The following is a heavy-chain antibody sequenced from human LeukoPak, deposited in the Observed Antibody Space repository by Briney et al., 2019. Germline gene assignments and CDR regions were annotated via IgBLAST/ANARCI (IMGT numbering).Heavy chain of an antibody. J-gene: IGHJ4*02. CDR2: IKQDGSEK. V-gene: IGHV3-7*01. Sequence: PGGSLRLSCAASGFTFSGYWMSWVRQAPGKGLEWVSNIKQDGSEKYYVDSVKGRFTISRDNAKNSLYLQMNSLRAEDTAVYYCARGYRTVEMATEHRGQRTLVTVSS. CDR1: GFTFSGYW. D-gene: IGHD5-24*01. CDR3: ARGYRTVEMATEH.